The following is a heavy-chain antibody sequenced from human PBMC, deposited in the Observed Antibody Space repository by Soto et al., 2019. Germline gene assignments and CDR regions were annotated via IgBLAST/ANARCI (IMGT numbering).Heavy chain of an antibody. V-gene: IGHV4-59*03. D-gene: IGHD2-2*01. CDR3: AHSPRPPGYDTSAYGY. CDR1: GGSISDHY. Sequence: SETLSLTCTVSGGSISDHYYMWIRQSPGKGLEYIGYIYNGGRTDYNPSLKSRVIISVDTSKNQFSLTMTNMDPVDTATYYCAHSPRPPGYDTSAYGYWGQGTLVTVSS. J-gene: IGHJ4*02. CDR2: IYNGGRT.